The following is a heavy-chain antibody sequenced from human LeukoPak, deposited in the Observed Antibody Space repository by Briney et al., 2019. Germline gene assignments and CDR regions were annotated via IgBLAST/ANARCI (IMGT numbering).Heavy chain of an antibody. V-gene: IGHV1-2*02. Sequence: GASVKVSCKASGYTFTGYYMHWVRQAPGQGLEWMGWINPNSGGTNYAQKFQGRVTMTRDTSISTAYMELSRLRSDDTAVYYCARAGGYSYGYGMGYYYGMDVWGQGTTVTVSS. CDR1: GYTFTGYY. CDR3: ARAGGYSYGYGMGYYYGMDV. CDR2: INPNSGGT. D-gene: IGHD5-18*01. J-gene: IGHJ6*02.